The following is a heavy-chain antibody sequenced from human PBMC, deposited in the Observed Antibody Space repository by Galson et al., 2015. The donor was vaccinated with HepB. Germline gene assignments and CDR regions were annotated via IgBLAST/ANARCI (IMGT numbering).Heavy chain of an antibody. CDR3: ASDYAPGGLGNAFDI. CDR2: IYPGDSDT. D-gene: IGHD2-2*01. J-gene: IGHJ3*02. V-gene: IGHV5-51*01. Sequence: QSGAEVKKPGESLKISCKGSGYSFTSYWIGWVRQMPGKGLEWMGIIYPGDSDTRYSPSFQGQVTISADKSISTAYLQWSSLKASDTAMYYCASDYAPGGLGNAFDIWGQGTMVTVSS. CDR1: GYSFTSYW.